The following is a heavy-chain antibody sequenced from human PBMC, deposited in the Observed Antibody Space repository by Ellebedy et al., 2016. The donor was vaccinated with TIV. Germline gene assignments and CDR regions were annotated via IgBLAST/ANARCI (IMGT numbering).Heavy chain of an antibody. CDR3: ASDYYYYGMDD. J-gene: IGHJ6*02. V-gene: IGHV3-74*01. CDR1: GFSFSHYG. Sequence: PGGSLRLSCAASGFSFSHYGMHWVRQAPGKGLVWVSRIYSDGSSTDYADSVKGRFTISKDNAKNTMYLQMNSLRAEDTAVYYCASDYYYYGMDDWGPGTTVTVSS. CDR2: IYSDGSST.